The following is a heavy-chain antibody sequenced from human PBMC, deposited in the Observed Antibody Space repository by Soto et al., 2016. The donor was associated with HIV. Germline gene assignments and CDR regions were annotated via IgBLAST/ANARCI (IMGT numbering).Heavy chain of an antibody. V-gene: IGHV3-23*01. CDR3: AKRFLYWWCMLCSLFIS. D-gene: IGHD2-8*02. J-gene: IGHJ4*02. CDR1: GFTFSSHP. Sequence: EVQLLDSGGGLVQPGGSLRLSCAASGFTFSSHPMSWVRQAPGKGLQWISGISANGGPTYYADSVKGRFTISRDNSKNTLYLQMNSLRVEDTALYCCAKRFLYWWCMLCSLFISWGQGTLVTVSS. CDR2: ISANGGPT.